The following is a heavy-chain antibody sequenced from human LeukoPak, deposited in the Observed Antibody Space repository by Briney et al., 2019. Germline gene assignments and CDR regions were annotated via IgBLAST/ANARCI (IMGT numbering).Heavy chain of an antibody. CDR1: GGSFSGYY. Sequence: PSETLSLTCAVYGGSFSGYYWSWIRQPPGKGLEWIGEINHSGSTNYNPSLKSRVTISVDTSKNQFSLKLSSVTAADTAVYYCATSSGYYYEEYYFDYWGQGTLVTVSS. V-gene: IGHV4-34*01. J-gene: IGHJ4*02. D-gene: IGHD3-22*01. CDR3: ATSSGYYYEEYYFDY. CDR2: INHSGST.